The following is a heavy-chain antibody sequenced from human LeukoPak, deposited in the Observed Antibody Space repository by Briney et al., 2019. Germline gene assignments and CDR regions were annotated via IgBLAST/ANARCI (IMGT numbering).Heavy chain of an antibody. Sequence: SETLSLTCAVYGGSFSGYYWSWIRQPPGKGLEWIGEINHSGSTNYNPSLKSRVAISVDTSKNQFSLKLSSVTAADTAVYYCARVLKEQYYYDSSGYYDYWGQGTLVTVSS. CDR1: GGSFSGYY. V-gene: IGHV4-34*01. CDR3: ARVLKEQYYYDSSGYYDY. J-gene: IGHJ4*02. CDR2: INHSGST. D-gene: IGHD3-22*01.